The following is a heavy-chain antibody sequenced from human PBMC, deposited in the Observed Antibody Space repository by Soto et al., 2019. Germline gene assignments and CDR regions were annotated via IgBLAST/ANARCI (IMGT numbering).Heavy chain of an antibody. CDR2: ISGSGGST. J-gene: IGHJ6*02. V-gene: IGHV3-23*01. D-gene: IGHD4-4*01. CDR3: AKVSFSNSYYYYGMDV. Sequence: GGSLRLSCAASGLTFSSYAMSWVRQAPGKGLEWVSAISGSGGSTYYADSVKGRFTISRDNSKNTLYLQMNSLRAEDTAVYYCAKVSFSNSYYYYGMDVWGQGTTVTVSS. CDR1: GLTFSSYA.